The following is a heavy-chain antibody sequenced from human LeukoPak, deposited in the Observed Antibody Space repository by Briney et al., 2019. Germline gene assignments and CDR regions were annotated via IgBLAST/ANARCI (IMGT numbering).Heavy chain of an antibody. Sequence: GGSLRLSCAASGFSFSDYYMKWIRQAPGKGLEWVSYISSDSSYTNYADSVKGRFTISRDNAKNSLYLQMDSLRAEDTAVYYCARDGKGGPGISVDYWGQGALVTVSS. CDR2: ISSDSSYT. J-gene: IGHJ4*02. CDR3: ARDGKGGPGISVDY. V-gene: IGHV3-11*06. CDR1: GFSFSDYY. D-gene: IGHD3-10*01.